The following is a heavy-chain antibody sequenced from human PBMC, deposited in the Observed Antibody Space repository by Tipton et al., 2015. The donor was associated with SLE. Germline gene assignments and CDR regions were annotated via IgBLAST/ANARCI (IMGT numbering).Heavy chain of an antibody. CDR1: GGSISSRGYY. CDR3: ARHEGAVAPGYFDF. D-gene: IGHD6-19*01. Sequence: TLSLTCTVSGGSISSRGYYWGWIRQPPGKGLEWIGSIYYSGSTYYNPSLKSRVTISVDTSKNQFSLKLRSVTAADTAVYYCARHEGAVAPGYFDFWGQGTLVTVSS. CDR2: IYYSGST. V-gene: IGHV4-39*07. J-gene: IGHJ4*02.